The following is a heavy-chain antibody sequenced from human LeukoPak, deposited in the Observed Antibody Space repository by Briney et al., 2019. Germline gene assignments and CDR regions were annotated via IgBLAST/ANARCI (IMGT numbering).Heavy chain of an antibody. D-gene: IGHD4/OR15-4a*01. V-gene: IGHV4-59*01. Sequence: SETLSLTCTVSGGSISYYYWSWIRQSPGKGLEWIGYVYYSGATNYNPSLKSRVTISVDTSKNQFSLQLRSVTAADTAVYYCAREDPQTRVPEGMDVWGQGTTVTVSS. CDR3: AREDPQTRVPEGMDV. CDR1: GGSISYYY. J-gene: IGHJ6*02. CDR2: VYYSGAT.